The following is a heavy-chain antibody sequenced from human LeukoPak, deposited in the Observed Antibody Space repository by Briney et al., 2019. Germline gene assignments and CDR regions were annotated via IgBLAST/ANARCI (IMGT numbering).Heavy chain of an antibody. J-gene: IGHJ3*01. CDR3: ARDRYCMF. CDR1: GFTFSSYA. D-gene: IGHD2-15*01. Sequence: GGSLRLSCAASGFTFSSYAMHWVRQAPGKGLEWVAVISYDGSNKYYADSVKGRFTISRDNSKNTLYLQMNSLRAEDTAVYYCARDRYCMFWGQGTMVTVSS. CDR2: ISYDGSNK. V-gene: IGHV3-30*04.